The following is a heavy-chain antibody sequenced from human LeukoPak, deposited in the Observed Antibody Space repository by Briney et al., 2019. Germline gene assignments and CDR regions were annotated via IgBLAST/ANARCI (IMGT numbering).Heavy chain of an antibody. CDR3: ASHWAQQVVSDY. D-gene: IGHD6-13*01. CDR2: ISYDGRNK. J-gene: IGHJ4*02. Sequence: GGSLRLSCAASGFTFSSYGMHWVRQAPXXGLEWVAVISYDGRNKYYADSVKGRFTISRDNSKNTLYLQMNSLRAEDTAVYYCASHWAQQVVSDYWGQGTLVTVSS. CDR1: GFTFSSYG. V-gene: IGHV3-30*03.